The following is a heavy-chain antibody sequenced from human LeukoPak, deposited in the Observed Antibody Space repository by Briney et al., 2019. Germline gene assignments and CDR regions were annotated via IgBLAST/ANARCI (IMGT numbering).Heavy chain of an antibody. D-gene: IGHD6-19*01. V-gene: IGHV1-69-2*01. J-gene: IGHJ4*02. CDR3: ATVAVAGAGY. CDR2: VDPEDGET. Sequence: VKVSCKVSGYTFTDYYMHWVQQAPGKGLEWMGLVDPEDGETIDAEKFQSRVTITADTSTHTAYMELSSLRSEDTAVYYCATVAVAGAGYWGQGTLVTVSS. CDR1: GYTFTDYY.